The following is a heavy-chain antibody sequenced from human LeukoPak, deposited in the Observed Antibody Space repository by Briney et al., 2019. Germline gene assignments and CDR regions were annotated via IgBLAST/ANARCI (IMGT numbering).Heavy chain of an antibody. D-gene: IGHD2-21*02. J-gene: IGHJ4*02. Sequence: GGSLRLSCVASGFTFSNAWMNWVGQAPGKGLEWVGRLKSKTDGGATVYAAPVKGRFTISRDDSKNTLYLQMNSLKTEDTAVYYCALSLVYCGGDCYSWGQGTLVTVSS. V-gene: IGHV3-15*07. CDR3: ALSLVYCGGDCYS. CDR2: LKSKTDGGAT. CDR1: GFTFSNAW.